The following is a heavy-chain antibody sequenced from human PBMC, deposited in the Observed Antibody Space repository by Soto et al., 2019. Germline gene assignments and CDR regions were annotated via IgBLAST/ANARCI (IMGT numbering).Heavy chain of an antibody. V-gene: IGHV2-5*02. D-gene: IGHD6-13*01. CDR2: IYWDDDK. J-gene: IGHJ3*02. CDR3: AQRGGSSWYQDAFDI. Sequence: QITLKESGPTLVKPTQTLTLTCTFSGFSLSTSGVGVGWIRQPPGKALEWLALIYWDDDKRYSPSLKSRLTITKDTYKHQVVLTVTHMDPVDTATYYCAQRGGSSWYQDAFDIWGQGTMVTVSS. CDR1: GFSLSTSGVG.